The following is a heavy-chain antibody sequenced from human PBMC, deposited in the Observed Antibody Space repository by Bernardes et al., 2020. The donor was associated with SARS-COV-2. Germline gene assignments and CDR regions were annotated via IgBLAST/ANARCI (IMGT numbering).Heavy chain of an antibody. Sequence: SVKVSCTATGNSFSTYTVSWVRQAPGQGLEWMGRIVPILGQPTYVQKFQGRVTITADISTRTAFLEVNSLTSDDAAVYYCARERTTGGVGYFFDFWGQGTLVTVSS. D-gene: IGHD1-7*01. J-gene: IGHJ4*02. V-gene: IGHV1-69*08. CDR2: IVPILGQP. CDR3: ARERTTGGVGYFFDF. CDR1: GNSFSTYT.